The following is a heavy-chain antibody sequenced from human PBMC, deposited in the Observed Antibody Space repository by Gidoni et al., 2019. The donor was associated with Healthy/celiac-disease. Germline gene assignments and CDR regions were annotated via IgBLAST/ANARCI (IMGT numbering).Heavy chain of an antibody. Sequence: EVQLVESGGGLVQPGGSLRLSCAASGFTFSSYSMTWVRQAPGKGREWVSYISSSSSTIYYADSVKGRFTISRDNAKNSLYLQMNSLRAEDTAVYYCARDPDYGSGSYYMGYYYYGMDVWGQGTTVTVSS. CDR1: GFTFSSYS. CDR3: ARDPDYGSGSYYMGYYYYGMDV. D-gene: IGHD3-10*01. V-gene: IGHV3-48*01. CDR2: ISSSSSTI. J-gene: IGHJ6*02.